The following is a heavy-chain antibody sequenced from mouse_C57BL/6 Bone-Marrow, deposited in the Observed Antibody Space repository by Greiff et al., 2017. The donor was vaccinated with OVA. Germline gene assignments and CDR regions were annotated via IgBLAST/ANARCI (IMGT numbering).Heavy chain of an antibody. CDR3: ARLYDYTDAMDY. CDR2: IDPSDSET. J-gene: IGHJ4*01. V-gene: IGHV1-52*01. D-gene: IGHD2-4*01. CDR1: GYTFTSYW. Sequence: QVQLQQPGAELVRPGSSVKLSCKASGYTFTSYWMHWVKQRPIQGLEWIGNIDPSDSETHYNQKFKDKATLTVDKSSSTAYMQLSSLTSEDSAVYYCARLYDYTDAMDYWGKGTSVTVSS.